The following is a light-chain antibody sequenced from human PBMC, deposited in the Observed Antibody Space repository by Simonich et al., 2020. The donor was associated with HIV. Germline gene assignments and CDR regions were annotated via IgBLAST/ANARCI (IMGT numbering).Light chain of an antibody. CDR1: QSVLYRSNNKNY. CDR3: QQYYSTPPIT. Sequence: DIVMTQSPDSLAVSLGERATINCKSSQSVLYRSNNKNYLAWYQQKPGQPPKLLIYWASTRESGVPDRFSGSGSGTDFTLTISSLQAEEVAVYYCQQYYSTPPITFGQGTRLEIK. CDR2: WAS. J-gene: IGKJ5*01. V-gene: IGKV4-1*01.